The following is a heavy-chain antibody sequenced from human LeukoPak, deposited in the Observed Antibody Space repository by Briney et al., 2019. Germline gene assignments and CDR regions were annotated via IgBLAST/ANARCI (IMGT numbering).Heavy chain of an antibody. J-gene: IGHJ4*02. Sequence: GASVKVSCKASGYTFTGYYIHWVRQAPGQGLERMGVINPTGGSTTYAQKLQGRLTMTRDTSTSTVYMELSSLRSEDTAVYYCARPHEMATIREYYFDYWGQGTLVTVSS. CDR2: INPTGGST. CDR1: GYTFTGYY. D-gene: IGHD5-24*01. CDR3: ARPHEMATIREYYFDY. V-gene: IGHV1-46*01.